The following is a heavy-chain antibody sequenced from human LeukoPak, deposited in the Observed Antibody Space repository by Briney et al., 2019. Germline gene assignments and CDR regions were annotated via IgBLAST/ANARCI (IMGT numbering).Heavy chain of an antibody. CDR2: IYYSGST. CDR1: GGSISSSSYY. D-gene: IGHD6-19*01. CDR3: ARLTGYSSGWDKIYYFDY. V-gene: IGHV4-39*01. Sequence: SETLSLTCTVSGGSISSSSYYWGWIRQPPGKGLEWIGSIYYSGSTYYNPSLKSRVTISVDTSKNQFSLKLSSVIAADTAVYYCARLTGYSSGWDKIYYFDYWGQGTLVTVSS. J-gene: IGHJ4*02.